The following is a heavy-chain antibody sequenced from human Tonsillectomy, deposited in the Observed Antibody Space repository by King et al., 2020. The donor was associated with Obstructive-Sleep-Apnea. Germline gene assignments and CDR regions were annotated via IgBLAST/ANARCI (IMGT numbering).Heavy chain of an antibody. CDR3: ARKHCGDCLLGYFDY. CDR2: ISYDGSNK. D-gene: IGHD2-21*02. J-gene: IGHJ4*02. V-gene: IGHV3-30*04. Sequence: VQLVESGGGVVQPGRSLRLSCAASGFTFSSYAMHWVRQAPGKGLEWVAVISYDGSNKYYADSVKGRFTISRDNSKNTLYLQMNSLRAEDTAVYYCARKHCGDCLLGYFDYWGQGTLVTVSS. CDR1: GFTFSSYA.